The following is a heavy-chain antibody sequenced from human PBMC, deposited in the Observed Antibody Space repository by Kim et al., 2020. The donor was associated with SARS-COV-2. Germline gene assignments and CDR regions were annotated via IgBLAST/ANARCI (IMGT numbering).Heavy chain of an antibody. J-gene: IGHJ6*02. CDR1: GFKFDDYG. CDR3: AKLGGSYFYHYGMDA. D-gene: IGHD3-10*01. CDR2: INWVGGSV. Sequence: GGSLRLSCGASGFKFDDYGMAWVRQLPGKGLEWVSGINWVGGSVGYADSVKGRFNISRDNTKNTVYLQMNNVRVEDTALYYCAKLGGSYFYHYGMDAWG. V-gene: IGHV3-20*04.